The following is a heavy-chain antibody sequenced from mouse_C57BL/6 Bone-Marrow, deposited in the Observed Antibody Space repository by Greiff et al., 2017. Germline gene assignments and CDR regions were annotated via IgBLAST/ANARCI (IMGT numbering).Heavy chain of an antibody. Sequence: VKLQESGGDLVKPGGSLKLSCAASGFTFSSYGMSWVRQTPDKRLEWVATISSGGSYTYYPDSVKGRFTISRDNAKNTLYLQMSSLKSEDTAMYYCARLIYYGNPCDYWGQGTTLTVSS. V-gene: IGHV5-6*02. J-gene: IGHJ2*01. CDR3: ARLIYYGNPCDY. CDR2: ISSGGSYT. D-gene: IGHD2-1*01. CDR1: GFTFSSYG.